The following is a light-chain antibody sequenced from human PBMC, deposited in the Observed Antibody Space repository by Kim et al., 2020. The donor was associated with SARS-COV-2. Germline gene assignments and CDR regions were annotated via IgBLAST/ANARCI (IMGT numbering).Light chain of an antibody. V-gene: IGKV1-33*01. CDR2: DAS. Sequence: DIQMTQSPSSLSASVGDRVTITCQASQDIDKYLNWYLQQPGKAPKLLIYDASILQAGVPSRFRGSRSGTHFALTITGLQPDDIGTYYCQKCDTSPYTFGRGTKLEIK. CDR1: QDIDKY. J-gene: IGKJ2*01. CDR3: QKCDTSPYT.